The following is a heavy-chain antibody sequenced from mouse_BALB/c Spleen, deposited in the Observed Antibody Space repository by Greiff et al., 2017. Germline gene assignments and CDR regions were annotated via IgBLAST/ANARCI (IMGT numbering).Heavy chain of an antibody. V-gene: IGHV14-4*02. CDR2: IDPENGDT. CDR3: NAGDGNSYFDY. CDR1: GFNIKDYY. Sequence: EVQLQQSGAELVRSGASVKLSCTASGFNIKDYYMHWVKQRPEQGLEWIGWIDPENGDTEYAPKFQGKATMTADTSSNTAYLQLSSLTSEDTAVYYCNAGDGNSYFDYWGQGTTLTVSS. D-gene: IGHD2-1*01. J-gene: IGHJ2*01.